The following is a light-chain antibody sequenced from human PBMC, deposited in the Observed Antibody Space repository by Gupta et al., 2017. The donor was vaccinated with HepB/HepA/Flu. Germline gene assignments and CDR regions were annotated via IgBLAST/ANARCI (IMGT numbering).Light chain of an antibody. CDR1: PNLSNY. CDR2: AAT. Sequence: IQMTQSPSSLSASVGDSVTITCRGDPNLSNYLSWYQQRPGKAPKLLIDAATNLQTGLSSRFSGSSSGTGFTLTSSNLQPEDVATYYCQQTYSNISFGPGTKVDVK. J-gene: IGKJ3*01. V-gene: IGKV1-39*01. CDR3: QQTYSNIS.